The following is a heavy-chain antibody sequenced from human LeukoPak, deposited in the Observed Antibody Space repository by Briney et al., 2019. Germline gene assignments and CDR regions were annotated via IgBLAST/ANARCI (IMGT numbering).Heavy chain of an antibody. CDR3: AKGLQAVAGTYFFDY. CDR2: ISGSGDTK. V-gene: IGHV3-23*01. D-gene: IGHD6-19*01. J-gene: IGHJ4*02. CDR1: GFTFGSHA. Sequence: GGSLRLSCAASGFTFGSHAMNWVRQAPGKGLEWVSVISGSGDTKYYADSVKGRFTISRDNSKNTLYLLMNSLRAEDTAVYYCAKGLQAVAGTYFFDYWGQGTLVTVSS.